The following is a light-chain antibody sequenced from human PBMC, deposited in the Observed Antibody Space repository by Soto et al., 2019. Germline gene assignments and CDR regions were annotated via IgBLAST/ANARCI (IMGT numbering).Light chain of an antibody. Sequence: VITQSAATLSVSPGERATLSCRASQSVSSNLAWYQQKPGQAPKLLIYGASTRDTGIPARFSGSGSGTEFTLTISSLQSEDFAVYYCQQYNSSPRTFGQGTKVDIK. CDR1: QSVSSN. CDR2: GAS. CDR3: QQYNSSPRT. J-gene: IGKJ1*01. V-gene: IGKV3-15*01.